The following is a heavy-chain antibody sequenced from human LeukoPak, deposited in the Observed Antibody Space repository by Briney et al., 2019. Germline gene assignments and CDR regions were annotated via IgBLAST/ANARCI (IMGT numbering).Heavy chain of an antibody. CDR1: GFTFSSYE. V-gene: IGHV3-48*03. CDR2: ISSSGTTT. J-gene: IGHJ4*02. CDR3: ARGYGSGSSHIDY. Sequence: GGSLRLSCAASGFTFSSYEMNWVRQAPGKGLEWVSYISSSGTTTYYAASVKGRFTISRDNAKNSLYLQMNSLRAEDTAVYYCARGYGSGSSHIDYWGQGTLVTVSS. D-gene: IGHD3-10*01.